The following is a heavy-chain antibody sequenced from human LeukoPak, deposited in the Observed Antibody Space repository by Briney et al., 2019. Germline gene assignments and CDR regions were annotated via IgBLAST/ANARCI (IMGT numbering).Heavy chain of an antibody. CDR2: ISGGGVTT. Sequence: PGGSLRLSCAASGFTFTSYAMTWVRQAPGKGLEWVSTISGGGVTTNYADSVKGRFTVSRDNSKNTLYLQMNSLRAEDTAVYYCARDHEVGGYYGSGPSDIWGQGTMVTVS. D-gene: IGHD3-10*01. CDR1: GFTFTSYA. V-gene: IGHV3-23*01. J-gene: IGHJ3*02. CDR3: ARDHEVGGYYGSGPSDI.